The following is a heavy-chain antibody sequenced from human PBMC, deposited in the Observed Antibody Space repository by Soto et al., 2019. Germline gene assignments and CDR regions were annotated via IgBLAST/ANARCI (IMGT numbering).Heavy chain of an antibody. Sequence: PGGSLRLSCAASGFTFSSYAMIWVRLAPGKGLEWVSAISENGDNKYYADSVKGRFTISRDNSKNTLYLQMNSLRAEDTAVYYCAREPYYYDSSGYFDYWGQGTLVTVSS. CDR2: ISENGDNK. J-gene: IGHJ4*02. CDR1: GFTFSSYA. V-gene: IGHV3-23*01. D-gene: IGHD3-22*01. CDR3: AREPYYYDSSGYFDY.